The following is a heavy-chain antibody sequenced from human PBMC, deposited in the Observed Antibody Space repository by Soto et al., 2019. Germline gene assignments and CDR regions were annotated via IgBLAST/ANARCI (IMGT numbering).Heavy chain of an antibody. D-gene: IGHD2-15*01. CDR3: ARDLRYCSGGSCYLYIDY. J-gene: IGHJ4*02. Sequence: ASVKVPCKASGYTLTSYPMHWVRQAPGQRLEWMGWINAGNGNTKYSQKFQGRVTISRDTSASTAFMELSSMRSEDTAVYYCARDLRYCSGGSCYLYIDYWGQGTLVTVSS. V-gene: IGHV1-3*01. CDR1: GYTLTSYP. CDR2: INAGNGNT.